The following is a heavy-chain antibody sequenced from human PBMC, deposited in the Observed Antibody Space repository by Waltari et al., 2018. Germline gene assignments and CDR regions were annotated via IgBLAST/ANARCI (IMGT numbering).Heavy chain of an antibody. CDR2: ISGSGGST. J-gene: IGHJ4*02. CDR1: GFTFSSHA. CDR3: AMGGSGYYYYLFDY. Sequence: EVQLLESGGGLVQPGGSLRLSCAASGFTFSSHAMSWVRQAPGKGLEWVSAISGSGGSTYYADSVKGRFTISRDNSKNTLYLQMNSLRAEDTAVYYCAMGGSGYYYYLFDYWGQGTLVTVSS. V-gene: IGHV3-23*01. D-gene: IGHD3-22*01.